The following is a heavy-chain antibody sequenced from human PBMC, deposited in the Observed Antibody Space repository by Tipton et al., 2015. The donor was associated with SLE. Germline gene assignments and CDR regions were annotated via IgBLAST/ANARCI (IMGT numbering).Heavy chain of an antibody. V-gene: IGHV3-11*06. Sequence: GSLRLSCAASGFTFSDYYMSWIRQAPGKGLEWVSYISSSSSYTNYADSVKGRFTISRDNAKNSLYLQMNSLRAEDTAVYYCARGKAGTTTPFGGWGQGTLVTVSS. J-gene: IGHJ4*02. CDR2: ISSSSSYT. CDR1: GFTFSDYY. D-gene: IGHD1-7*01. CDR3: ARGKAGTTTPFGG.